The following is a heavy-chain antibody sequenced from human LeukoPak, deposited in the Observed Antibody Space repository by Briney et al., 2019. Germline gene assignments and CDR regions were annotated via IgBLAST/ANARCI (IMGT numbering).Heavy chain of an antibody. V-gene: IGHV1-69*01. CDR1: GGTFSSYA. Sequence: GASVKVSCKASGGTFSSYAISWVRQAPGQGLEWMGGISPTFGTANYAQKFQGRVTITADESTSTAYMELSSLRSEDTAVYYCARDRSTVVPPGTHAFDIWGQGTMVTVSS. D-gene: IGHD4-23*01. CDR2: ISPTFGTA. CDR3: ARDRSTVVPPGTHAFDI. J-gene: IGHJ3*02.